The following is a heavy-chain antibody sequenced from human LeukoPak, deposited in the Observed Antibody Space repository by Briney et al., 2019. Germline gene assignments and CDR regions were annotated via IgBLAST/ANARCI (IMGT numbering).Heavy chain of an antibody. CDR1: GDSVSSNSVT. J-gene: IGHJ5*02. CDR2: TYYRSTWYN. CDR3: ARRLTQYDCFDP. V-gene: IGHV6-1*01. D-gene: IGHD2-2*01. Sequence: SQTLPLTCAISGDSVSSNSVTWNWIRQFPSRGLEWLGRTYYRSTWYNDYAVSVRGRITVNPDTSKNQFSLHLNSVTPEDTAVYYCARRLTQYDCFDPWGQGTLVTVSS.